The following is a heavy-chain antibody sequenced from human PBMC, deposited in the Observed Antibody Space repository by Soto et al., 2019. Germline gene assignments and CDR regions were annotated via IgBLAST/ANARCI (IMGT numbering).Heavy chain of an antibody. V-gene: IGHV1-18*01. CDR1: GYTFSSYG. Sequence: QVQLVQSGAEVKKPGASVKVSCKASGYTFSSYGISWVRQAPGQGLEWMGRISAYNGNTNYAQKLQGRVTMTTDTSTSTAYMELRTLRSDDTAVYYCARDRGYNWNYGGFDPWGQGTLVTVSS. CDR2: ISAYNGNT. J-gene: IGHJ5*02. D-gene: IGHD1-7*01. CDR3: ARDRGYNWNYGGFDP.